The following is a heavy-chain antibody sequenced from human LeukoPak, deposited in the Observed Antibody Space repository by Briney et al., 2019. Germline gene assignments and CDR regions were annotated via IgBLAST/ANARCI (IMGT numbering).Heavy chain of an antibody. V-gene: IGHV3-23*01. CDR2: ISGGGVTT. J-gene: IGHJ6*02. CDR1: GFTSIAYA. D-gene: IGHD3-16*01. Sequence: GVSLRLSCVGSGFTSIAYALTWARQAPGKGLEWVSGISGGGVTTYYADSVKGQFTISRDNSKNTLYLQMNSLRADDTAIYYCARNQQLGGHSYYYYGMDVWGQGTTVTVSS. CDR3: ARNQQLGGHSYYYYGMDV.